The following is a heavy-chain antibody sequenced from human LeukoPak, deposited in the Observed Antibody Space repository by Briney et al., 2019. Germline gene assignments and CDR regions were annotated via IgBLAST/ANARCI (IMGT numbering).Heavy chain of an antibody. J-gene: IGHJ4*02. D-gene: IGHD1/OR15-1a*01. CDR1: GFTFSTYA. CDR3: AKGRTNDY. Sequence: PGGSLRLSCAASGFTFSTYAMSWVRQTPERGLEWVSAISDTGGNTFYADSVKGRFTICRDNSKNTLYLQMNSLRAEDTAIYYCAKGRTNDYWGQGTLVTVSS. V-gene: IGHV3-23*01. CDR2: ISDTGGNT.